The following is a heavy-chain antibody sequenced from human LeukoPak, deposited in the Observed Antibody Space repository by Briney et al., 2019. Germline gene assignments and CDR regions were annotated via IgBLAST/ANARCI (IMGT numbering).Heavy chain of an antibody. CDR3: ARELSSPHYYYMDV. V-gene: IGHV4-31*03. D-gene: IGHD6-13*01. J-gene: IGHJ6*03. CDR1: GGSISSGGYY. Sequence: PSETLSLTCTVSGGSISSGGYYWSWIRQHPGKGLEWIGYIYYSGSTYYNPSLKSRVTISVDTSKNQFSLKLSSVTAADTAVYYCARELSSPHYYYMDVWGKGTTVTVSS. CDR2: IYYSGST.